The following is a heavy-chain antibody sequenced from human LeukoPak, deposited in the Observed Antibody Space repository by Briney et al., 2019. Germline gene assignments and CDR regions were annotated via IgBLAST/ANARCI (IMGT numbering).Heavy chain of an antibody. D-gene: IGHD3-3*01. J-gene: IGHJ4*02. V-gene: IGHV3-48*01. CDR1: GFTFSSYS. Sequence: GGSLRLSCAASGFTFSSYSMNWVRQAPGKGLEWVSYISSSSSTIYYADSVKGRFTISRDNAKNSLYLQMNSLRAEDTAVYYCARDSITIFGVINYWGQGTLVTVSP. CDR3: ARDSITIFGVINY. CDR2: ISSSSSTI.